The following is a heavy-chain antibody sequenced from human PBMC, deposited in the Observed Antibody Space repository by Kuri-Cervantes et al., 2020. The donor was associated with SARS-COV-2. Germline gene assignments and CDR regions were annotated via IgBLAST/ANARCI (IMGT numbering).Heavy chain of an antibody. Sequence: SETLSLTCSVSGDSISPYYWTWIRQPPGKGLEWIGHIYYSGSVNYNPSLMSRLTISVDKSKNQVSLKLTSVTAADTAVYYCARATSYCGGDCYIFDYWGQGTLVTVSS. CDR2: IYYSGSV. V-gene: IGHV4-59*01. D-gene: IGHD2-21*01. CDR1: GDSISPYY. J-gene: IGHJ4*02. CDR3: ARATSYCGGDCYIFDY.